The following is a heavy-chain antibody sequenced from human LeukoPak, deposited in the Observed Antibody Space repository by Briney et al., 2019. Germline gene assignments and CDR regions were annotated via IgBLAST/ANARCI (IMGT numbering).Heavy chain of an antibody. V-gene: IGHV4-34*01. D-gene: IGHD3-10*01. CDR1: GYSIRSAYY. CDR3: ARTRWFGSNWFDT. Sequence: SETLSLTCAVSGYSIRSAYYWSWIRQPPGKGLGWIGEINHSGSTNYNPSLKSRVTISVDTSKNQFSLKLSSVTAADTAVYYCARTRWFGSNWFDTWGQGTLVTVSS. J-gene: IGHJ5*02. CDR2: INHSGST.